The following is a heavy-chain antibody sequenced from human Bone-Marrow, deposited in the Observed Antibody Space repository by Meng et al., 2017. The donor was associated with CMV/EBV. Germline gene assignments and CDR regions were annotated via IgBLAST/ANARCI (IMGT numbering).Heavy chain of an antibody. CDR3: ARASGYYINAFDL. CDR2: IHYSGTT. Sequence: SETLSLTCTVSGGSISNYYWSWIRQPPGKRLEWIGYIHYSGTTNYNPSLKSRVTISVDRSKNQFSLKVNSVTAADTAVYYCARASGYYINAFDLWGQGIMVTVSS. J-gene: IGHJ3*01. D-gene: IGHD2/OR15-2a*01. CDR1: GGSISNYY. V-gene: IGHV4-59*01.